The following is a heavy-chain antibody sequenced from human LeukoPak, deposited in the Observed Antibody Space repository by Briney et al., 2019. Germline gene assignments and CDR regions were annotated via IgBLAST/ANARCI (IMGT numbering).Heavy chain of an antibody. CDR3: ARHLNYYFDY. D-gene: IGHD3-10*01. Sequence: GGSLRLSCTTSGSNFRAYWMGWVRQAPGKGLVWVSRISSDGSITSYADSVKGRFTISRDNAKNTLYLQMNSLRAEDTAVYYCARHLNYYFDYWGQGTLVTVSS. CDR1: GSNFRAYW. J-gene: IGHJ4*02. CDR2: ISSDGSIT. V-gene: IGHV3-74*01.